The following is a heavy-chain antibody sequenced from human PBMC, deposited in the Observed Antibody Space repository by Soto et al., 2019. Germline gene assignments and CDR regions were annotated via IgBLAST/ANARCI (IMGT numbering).Heavy chain of an antibody. D-gene: IGHD3-10*01. CDR3: ASRHGSGSWYFDY. V-gene: IGHV1-69*13. J-gene: IGHJ4*02. CDR1: GGTFSSYA. Sequence: AASVKVSCKASGGTFSSYAISWVRQAPGQGLEWMGGIIPIFGTANYAQKFQGRVTITADESTSTAYMELSSLRSEDTAVYYCASRHGSGSWYFDYWGQGTLVTVSA. CDR2: IIPIFGTA.